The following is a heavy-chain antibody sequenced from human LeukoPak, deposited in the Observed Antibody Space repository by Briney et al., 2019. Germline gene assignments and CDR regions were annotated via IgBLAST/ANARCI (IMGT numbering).Heavy chain of an antibody. CDR2: IYYSGST. J-gene: IGHJ4*02. D-gene: IGHD4-23*01. V-gene: IGHV4-39*07. CDR3: ARLLYGGNRKYFDY. Sequence: SETLSLTCTVSGGSISSSSYYWGWIRQPPGKGLEWIGSIYYSGSTYYNPSLKSRVTISVDTSKNQFSLKLSSVTAADTAVYYCARLLYGGNRKYFDYWGQGTLVTVSS. CDR1: GGSISSSSYY.